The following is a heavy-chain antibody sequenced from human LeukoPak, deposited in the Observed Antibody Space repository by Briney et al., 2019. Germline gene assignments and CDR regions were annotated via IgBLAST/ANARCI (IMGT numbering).Heavy chain of an antibody. J-gene: IGHJ4*02. CDR3: AKVHYYGSGSYAMDYFDY. CDR2: ISYDGSNK. Sequence: PGGSLRLSCAASGFTFSSYGMRWVRQAPGKGLEWVAVISYDGSNKYYADSVKGRFTISRDNSKNTLYLQMNSLRAEDTAVYYCAKVHYYGSGSYAMDYFDYWGQGTLVTVSS. D-gene: IGHD3-10*01. CDR1: GFTFSSYG. V-gene: IGHV3-30*18.